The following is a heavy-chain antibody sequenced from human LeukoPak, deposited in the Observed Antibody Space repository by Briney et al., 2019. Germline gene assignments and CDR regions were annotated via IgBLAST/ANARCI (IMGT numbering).Heavy chain of an antibody. CDR2: XXXXGSXX. CDR1: GFTFSSYE. CDR3: ARRPYSSGWETSEPFDY. J-gene: IGHJ4*02. D-gene: IGHD6-19*01. Sequence: PGGSLRLSCAASGFTFSSYEMNWVRQAPGKGXXXXXXXXXXGSXXXYXXXVXXXXXXXXXXXXXSLYLQMDSLRAEDTAVYYCARRPYSSGWETSEPFDYWGQGTLVTVSS. V-gene: IGHV3-48*03.